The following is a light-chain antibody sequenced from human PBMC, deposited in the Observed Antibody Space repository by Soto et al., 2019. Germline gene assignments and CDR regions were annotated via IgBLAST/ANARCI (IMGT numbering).Light chain of an antibody. CDR3: SSYSITTAYL. CDR2: EVS. Sequence: QSALTQPASVSGSPGQSITISCTGTSSDVGGYDHVSWYQLHPGKAPKLMVFEVSNRPSGVSYRFSGSESGNTASLTISGLQAEDEADYFCSSYSITTAYLFGTGTKLTVL. J-gene: IGLJ1*01. CDR1: SSDVGGYDH. V-gene: IGLV2-14*01.